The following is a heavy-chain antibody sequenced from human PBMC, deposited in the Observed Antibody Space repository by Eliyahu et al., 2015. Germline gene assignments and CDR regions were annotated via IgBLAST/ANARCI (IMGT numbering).Heavy chain of an antibody. Sequence: QVQLVESGGGVVQPGKSXXXXCAAXGFTFGRFGMHWVRQAPGQGLEWVALISHDGNTIFYADSVKGRFTISRDNSNNTLFLHMASLRPEDAALYYCAKGGSIPFDYWGQGTLVTVSS. CDR1: GFTFGRFG. CDR3: AKGGSIPFDY. V-gene: IGHV3-30*18. J-gene: IGHJ4*02. D-gene: IGHD2-21*01. CDR2: ISHDGNTI.